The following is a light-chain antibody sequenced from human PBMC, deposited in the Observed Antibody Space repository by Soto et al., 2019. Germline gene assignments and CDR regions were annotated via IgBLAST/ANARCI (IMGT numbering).Light chain of an antibody. CDR1: SSDVGGYNY. CDR2: DVS. Sequence: QSALTQPASVSGSPGQSITISCTGSSSDVGGYNYVSWYQQHHPGKAPKLMIYDVSNRPSGVFNRFSGSKSGNTASLTISGLQAEDEADYYCSSYTTSSTVVFGGGTQLTVL. CDR3: SSYTTSSTVV. J-gene: IGLJ2*01. V-gene: IGLV2-14*03.